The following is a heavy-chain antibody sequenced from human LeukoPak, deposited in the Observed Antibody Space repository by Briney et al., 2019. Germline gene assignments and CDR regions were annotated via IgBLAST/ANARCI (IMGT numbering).Heavy chain of an antibody. J-gene: IGHJ4*02. Sequence: GGSLRLSCTASGFTFSNYEMNWVRQAPGKGLEWVSYISSSGGTIYYADSVRGRFTISRDSAKNSLYLQMNSLRGEDTAFCYCARGRVSGDSVRDFDYWGQGTLVTVFS. D-gene: IGHD4-17*01. CDR1: GFTFSNYE. V-gene: IGHV3-48*03. CDR3: ARGRVSGDSVRDFDY. CDR2: ISSSGGTI.